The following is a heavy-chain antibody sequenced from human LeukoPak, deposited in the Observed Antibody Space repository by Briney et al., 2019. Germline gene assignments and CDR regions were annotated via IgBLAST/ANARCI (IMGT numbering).Heavy chain of an antibody. J-gene: IGHJ6*02. CDR1: GYKFNAYW. Sequence: GESLKISCKGSGYKFNAYWIAWVRQVPGKRLEWMGIIYPDDSDTSYSPSFQGQVTISADKSVSIAYLQWSSLKASDTAMYYCARRNYYGSGSYYNSGYYGMDVWGQGTTVTVSS. CDR3: ARRNYYGSGSYYNSGYYGMDV. D-gene: IGHD3-10*01. V-gene: IGHV5-51*01. CDR2: IYPDDSDT.